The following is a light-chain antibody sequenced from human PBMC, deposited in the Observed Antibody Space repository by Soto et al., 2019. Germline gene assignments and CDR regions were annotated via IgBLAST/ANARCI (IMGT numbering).Light chain of an antibody. CDR2: EVS. Sequence: QSVMTQPASVSGSPGQSITISCTGTSSDVGGYNYDSWYQQHPGKAPKLMIYEVSNQPSGISHRFSGSKSGNTAALTISGRQDENEADYYCSSHTSSNPLVLFGGGTTHTVL. J-gene: IGLJ2*01. CDR1: SSDVGGYNY. V-gene: IGLV2-14*01. CDR3: SSHTSSNPLVL.